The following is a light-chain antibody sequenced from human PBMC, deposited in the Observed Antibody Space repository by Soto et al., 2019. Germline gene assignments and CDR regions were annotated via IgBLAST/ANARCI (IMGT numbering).Light chain of an antibody. Sequence: QSALTQPRSVSGSPGQSVTISCSGTSSDVGGFDHVSWYQQHTGKAPKPMIHDVNKRPSGVPDRFSASKSGNTASLTISGLQADDEADYYCCSYAGGNTYVFGTGTK. CDR1: SSDVGGFDH. CDR2: DVN. V-gene: IGLV2-11*01. CDR3: CSYAGGNTYV. J-gene: IGLJ1*01.